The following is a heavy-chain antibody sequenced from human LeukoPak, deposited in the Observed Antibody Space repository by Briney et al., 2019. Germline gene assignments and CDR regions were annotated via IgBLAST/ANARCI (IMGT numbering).Heavy chain of an antibody. CDR1: GGSISSGDYY. V-gene: IGHV4-30-4*01. CDR2: IYYSGST. Sequence: SQTLSLTCTVSGGSISSGDYYWSWIRQPPGKGLEWIGYIYYSGSTYYNPSLKSRVTISVDTSKNQFSLKLSSVTAADTAVYYCARGVPYYYDNSGYPFDYWGQGTLVTVSS. J-gene: IGHJ4*02. D-gene: IGHD3-22*01. CDR3: ARGVPYYYDNSGYPFDY.